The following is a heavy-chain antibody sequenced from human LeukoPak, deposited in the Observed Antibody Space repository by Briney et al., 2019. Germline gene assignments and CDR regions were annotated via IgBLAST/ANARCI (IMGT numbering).Heavy chain of an antibody. CDR2: IYTSGSA. J-gene: IGHJ4*02. V-gene: IGHV4-4*07. CDR1: GGSISSYY. Sequence: PSETLSLTCTVSGGSISSYYWSWIRQPAGKGLEWIGRIYTSGSANYSPSLKSRVTISVDTPKNQFSLKLSSVTAADTAVYYCARETPIKMRGSYSDSSGYYYFHYFDKWGQGTLVTVSS. D-gene: IGHD3-22*01. CDR3: ARETPIKMRGSYSDSSGYYYFHYFDK.